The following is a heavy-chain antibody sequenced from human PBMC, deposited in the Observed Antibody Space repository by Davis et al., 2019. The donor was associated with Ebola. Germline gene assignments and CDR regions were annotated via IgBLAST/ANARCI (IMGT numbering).Heavy chain of an antibody. CDR1: GFSFSSYW. CDR3: ATDRNWDFDY. J-gene: IGHJ4*02. Sequence: GESLKISCAASGFSFSSYWMSWVRQAPGKGLEWVSSITSGSSYIYYADSVKGRFTISRDNARNSLFLQMDSLRAEDTAVYYCATDRNWDFDYWGQGTLVTVSS. V-gene: IGHV3-21*01. D-gene: IGHD7-27*01. CDR2: ITSGSSYI.